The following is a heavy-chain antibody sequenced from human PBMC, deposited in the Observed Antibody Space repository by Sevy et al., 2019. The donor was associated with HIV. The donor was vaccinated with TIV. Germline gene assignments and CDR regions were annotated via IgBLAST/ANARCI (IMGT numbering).Heavy chain of an antibody. CDR3: VKRGLTYCTGDACRLPPQHASWVDL. CDR1: GFIFRNYD. J-gene: IGHJ5*02. CDR2: ISYDENVK. D-gene: IGHD2-8*02. Sequence: GSLRLSCAAFGFIFRNYDMHWVRQAAGKGLEWVAVISYDENVKYYADSVKGRFTITRDNSENTLYLQMTSLRTEDAAIYHCVKRGLTYCTGDACRLPPQHASWVDLWGQGTLVTVSS. V-gene: IGHV3-30*18.